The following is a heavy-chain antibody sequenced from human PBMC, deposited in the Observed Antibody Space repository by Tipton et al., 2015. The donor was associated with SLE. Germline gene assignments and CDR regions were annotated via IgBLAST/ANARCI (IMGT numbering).Heavy chain of an antibody. CDR2: INHSGST. Sequence: TLSLTCAVYGGSFSDYYWSWIRQPPGKGLEWIGEINHSGSTNYNPSLKSPVTISVDTSKNQFSLKLSSVTAADTAVYYCAREKFQWLANYFDYWGQGTLVTVSS. CDR3: AREKFQWLANYFDY. J-gene: IGHJ4*02. CDR1: GGSFSDYY. D-gene: IGHD6-19*01. V-gene: IGHV4-34*01.